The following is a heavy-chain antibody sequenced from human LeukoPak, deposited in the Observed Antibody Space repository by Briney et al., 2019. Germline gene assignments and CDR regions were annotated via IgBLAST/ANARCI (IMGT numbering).Heavy chain of an antibody. J-gene: IGHJ4*02. CDR2: ISGSGGST. Sequence: GGSLRLSCAASGFTFSSYAMSWVRQAPGKGLEWVSAISGSGGSTYYADSVKGRFTISRDNSKNTLYLQMKSLRGEDTAVYYCAKFTFGGVIAAFDYWGQGTLVTVSS. CDR3: AKFTFGGVIAAFDY. CDR1: GFTFSSYA. V-gene: IGHV3-23*01. D-gene: IGHD3-16*02.